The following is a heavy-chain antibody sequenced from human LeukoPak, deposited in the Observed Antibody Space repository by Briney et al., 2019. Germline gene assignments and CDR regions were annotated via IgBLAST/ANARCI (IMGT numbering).Heavy chain of an antibody. Sequence: SVKVSFTASGGTFSSYAISWVRQAPGQGLEWMGGIIPIFGTANYAQKFQGRVTITADESTSTAYMELSSLRSEDTAVYYCASRVLNDYGDYYYGMDVWGQGTTVTVSS. D-gene: IGHD4-17*01. V-gene: IGHV1-69*13. CDR2: IIPIFGTA. CDR3: ASRVLNDYGDYYYGMDV. CDR1: GGTFSSYA. J-gene: IGHJ6*02.